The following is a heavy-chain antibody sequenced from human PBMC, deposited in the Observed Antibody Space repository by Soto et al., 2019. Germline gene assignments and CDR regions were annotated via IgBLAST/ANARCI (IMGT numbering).Heavy chain of an antibody. J-gene: IGHJ4*02. Sequence: ASVKVSCKASGYTFTSYYMHWVRQAPGQGLEWMGIINPSGGSTSYAQKFQGRVTMTRDTSTSTVYMELSSLRSEDTAVYYCARDMITMVRGSPPGGTQGNWGQGTLVTVYS. D-gene: IGHD3-10*01. CDR1: GYTFTSYY. CDR2: INPSGGST. CDR3: ARDMITMVRGSPPGGTQGN. V-gene: IGHV1-46*01.